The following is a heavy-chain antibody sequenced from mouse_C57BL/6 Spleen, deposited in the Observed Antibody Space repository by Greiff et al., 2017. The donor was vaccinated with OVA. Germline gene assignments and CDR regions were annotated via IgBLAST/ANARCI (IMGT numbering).Heavy chain of an antibody. V-gene: IGHV1-52*01. J-gene: IGHJ4*01. Sequence: VQLQQPGAELVRPGSSVKLSCKASGYTFTSYWMHWVKQRPIQGLEWIGNIDPSDSETHYNQKFKDKATLTVDKSSSTAYMQLSSLTSEDSAVYYCARGDGNYVFYAMDYWGQGTSVTVSS. CDR1: GYTFTSYW. D-gene: IGHD2-1*01. CDR2: IDPSDSET. CDR3: ARGDGNYVFYAMDY.